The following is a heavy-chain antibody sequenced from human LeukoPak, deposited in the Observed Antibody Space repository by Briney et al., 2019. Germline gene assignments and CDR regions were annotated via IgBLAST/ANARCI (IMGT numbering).Heavy chain of an antibody. CDR3: ARNYYDSSGYPPFDY. CDR1: GFTVSSNY. D-gene: IGHD3-22*01. J-gene: IGHJ4*02. CDR2: IYSGGST. V-gene: IGHV3-53*01. Sequence: GGSLRLSCAASGFTVSSNYMSWVRQAPGKGLEWVSVIYSGGSTYYADSVKGRFTISRDNSKNTLYLQMNSLRAEDTAVYYCARNYYDSSGYPPFDYWGQGTLVTVSS.